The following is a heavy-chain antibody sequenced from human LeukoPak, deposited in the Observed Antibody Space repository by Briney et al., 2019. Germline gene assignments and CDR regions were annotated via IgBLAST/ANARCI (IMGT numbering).Heavy chain of an antibody. V-gene: IGHV3-23*01. CDR3: AKDIGSSSVAYYYYSMDV. Sequence: GGSLRLSCAASGFTFNSYAMSWVRQAPGKGLEWVSGISGSGGSAYYADSVKGRFTISRDNSKNTLFLQMDSLRAEDTAIYYCAKDIGSSSVAYYYYSMDVWGQGTTVTVSS. D-gene: IGHD6-6*01. CDR2: ISGSGGSA. J-gene: IGHJ6*02. CDR1: GFTFNSYA.